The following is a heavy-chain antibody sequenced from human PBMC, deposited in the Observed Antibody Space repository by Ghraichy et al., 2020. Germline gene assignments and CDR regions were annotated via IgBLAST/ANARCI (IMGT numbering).Heavy chain of an antibody. CDR1: GFPFSTFG. D-gene: IGHD3-22*01. CDR2: ISFTSTNI. J-gene: IGHJ1*01. Sequence: GGSLRLSCAASGFPFSTFGMNWVRQAPGKGLEWISYISFTSTNIFYADSVKGRFTISRDNAKNSLSLQMSSLRDEDTAVYYCVRVGYDSLGHNPYFQHWGQGALVTVSS. CDR3: VRVGYDSLGHNPYFQH. V-gene: IGHV3-48*02.